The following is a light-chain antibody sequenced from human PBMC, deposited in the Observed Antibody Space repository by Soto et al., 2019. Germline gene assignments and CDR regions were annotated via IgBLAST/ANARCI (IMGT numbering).Light chain of an antibody. Sequence: EILMTQFPATLSGSPGERATLSCRASQSVSKNLAWYQKQHGQAPRLLIYGASTRATGFPARLSGSGYGTELTITISSMQSEDFEVYYCQQYNNWPLTFGGGTKVDIK. J-gene: IGKJ4*01. CDR1: QSVSKN. CDR3: QQYNNWPLT. CDR2: GAS. V-gene: IGKV3-15*01.